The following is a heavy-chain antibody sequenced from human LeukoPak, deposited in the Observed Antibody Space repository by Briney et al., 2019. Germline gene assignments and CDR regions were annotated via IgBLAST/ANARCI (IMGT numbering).Heavy chain of an antibody. CDR2: ISSSSRTI. Sequence: GGSLRLSCAASGFTFSSYSMNWVRQAPGKGLEWVSYISSSSRTIYYADSVKGRFTISRDNAKNSLYLQMNSLRAEDTAMYYCVRKSGVMSVVVTSNYFDYWGQGTLVTVSS. D-gene: IGHD2-21*02. V-gene: IGHV3-48*01. J-gene: IGHJ4*02. CDR1: GFTFSSYS. CDR3: VRKSGVMSVVVTSNYFDY.